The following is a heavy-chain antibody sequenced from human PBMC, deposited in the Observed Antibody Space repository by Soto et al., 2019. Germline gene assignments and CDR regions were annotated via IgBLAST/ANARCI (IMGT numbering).Heavy chain of an antibody. CDR2: IYYSGST. CDR1: GGSISSGDYY. CDR3: ARYCSGGSCYEGRSSLFDY. D-gene: IGHD2-15*01. Sequence: QVQLQESGPGLVKPSQTLSLTCTVSGGSISSGDYYWSWIRQPPGKGLEWIGYIYYSGSTYYNPSLKNRVTISVDTSKNQFSLKLSSVTAADTAVYYCARYCSGGSCYEGRSSLFDYWGQGTLVTVSS. V-gene: IGHV4-30-4*01. J-gene: IGHJ4*02.